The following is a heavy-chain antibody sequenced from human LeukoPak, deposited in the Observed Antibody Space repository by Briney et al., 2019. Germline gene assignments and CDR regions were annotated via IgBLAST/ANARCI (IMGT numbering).Heavy chain of an antibody. J-gene: IGHJ4*02. D-gene: IGHD6-19*01. V-gene: IGHV1-2*06. Sequence: ASVKVSCKASGYTFTGYYIHWVRQAPGQGLEWMGRINPNSGGPNYAQKFQGRVTMTRDTSISTAYMELSRLRSDDTAVYYCARYSSGWYNTLDYWGQGTLVTVSS. CDR1: GYTFTGYY. CDR2: INPNSGGP. CDR3: ARYSSGWYNTLDY.